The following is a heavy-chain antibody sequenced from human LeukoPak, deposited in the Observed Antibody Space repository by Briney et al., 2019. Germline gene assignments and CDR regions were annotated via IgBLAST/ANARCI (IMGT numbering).Heavy chain of an antibody. V-gene: IGHV4-39*01. CDR3: ARGRITTIFGVALGAFDI. CDR1: GGSISSSSYY. J-gene: IGHJ3*02. D-gene: IGHD3-3*01. CDR2: IYYSGST. Sequence: PSETLSLTCTVSGGSISSSSYYWGWIRQPPGKGLEWIGSIYYSGSTYYNPSLKSRVTISVDTSKNQFSLKLSSVTAADTAVYYCARGRITTIFGVALGAFDIWGQGTMVIVSS.